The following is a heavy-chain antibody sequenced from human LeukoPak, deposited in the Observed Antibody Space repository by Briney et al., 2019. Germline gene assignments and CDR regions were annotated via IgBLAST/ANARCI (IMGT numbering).Heavy chain of an antibody. CDR1: GGSISTSSYY. CDR2: IFYSGST. J-gene: IGHJ4*02. D-gene: IGHD3-10*01. Sequence: SETLSLTCTVSGGSISTSSYYWGWVRQPPGKGLEWIGNIFYSGSTYYSPSLKSRVTISLDTSRNQFSLKLSSVTAADTAVYYCARGRGVRGGNFDYWGQGTLVTVSS. V-gene: IGHV4-39*07. CDR3: ARGRGVRGGNFDY.